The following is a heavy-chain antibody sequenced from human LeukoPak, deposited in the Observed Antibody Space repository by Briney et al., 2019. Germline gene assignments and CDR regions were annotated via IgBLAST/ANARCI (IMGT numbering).Heavy chain of an antibody. V-gene: IGHV1-2*02. CDR3: ARAYARIQASSLYNWFDP. Sequence: ASVKVSCKASGCTFTGYYMHCVRQAPGQGLEWMGWINPNSGGTNYAQKFQGRVTMTRDTSISTAYMKLSRLGSDDTAVYYCARAYARIQASSLYNWFDPWGQGTLVTVSS. D-gene: IGHD5-18*01. CDR2: INPNSGGT. CDR1: GCTFTGYY. J-gene: IGHJ5*02.